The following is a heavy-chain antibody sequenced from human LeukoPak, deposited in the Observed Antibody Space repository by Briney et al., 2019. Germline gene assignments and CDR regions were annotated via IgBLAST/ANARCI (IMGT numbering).Heavy chain of an antibody. CDR1: GFTFSSYG. V-gene: IGHV3-30*03. J-gene: IGHJ4*02. D-gene: IGHD6-19*01. Sequence: GGSLRLSCAASGFTFSSYGMHWVRQAPGKGLEWVAVISYDGSNKYYADSVKGRFTISRDNSKNTLYLQMNSLRAEDTAVYYCARGSRGYQWPEVDYWGQGTLVTVSS. CDR2: ISYDGSNK. CDR3: ARGSRGYQWPEVDY.